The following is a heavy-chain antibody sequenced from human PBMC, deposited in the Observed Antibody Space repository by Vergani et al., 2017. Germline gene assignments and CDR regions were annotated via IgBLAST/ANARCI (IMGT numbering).Heavy chain of an antibody. CDR1: GFTFSSYS. V-gene: IGHV3-21*01. D-gene: IGHD3-22*01. CDR2: ISSSSSYI. Sequence: EVQLVESGGGLIQPGGSLRLSCAASGFTFSSYSMNWVRQAPGKGLEWVSSISSSSSYIYYADSVKGRFNISRDNAKNSLYLQMNSLRAEDTAVYYCARPTYDSSGYYAGDAFDIWGQGTMVTVSS. J-gene: IGHJ3*02. CDR3: ARPTYDSSGYYAGDAFDI.